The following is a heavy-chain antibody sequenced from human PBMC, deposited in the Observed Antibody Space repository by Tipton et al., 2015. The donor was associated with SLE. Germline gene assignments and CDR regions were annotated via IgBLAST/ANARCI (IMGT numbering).Heavy chain of an antibody. CDR1: GGSISSYY. CDR3: ARPDDSGSYAFDI. J-gene: IGHJ3*02. CDR2: IYYSGST. V-gene: IGHV4-39*07. D-gene: IGHD3-10*01. Sequence: TLSLTCTVSGGSISSYYWSWIRHPPGKGLEWIGSIYYSGSTYYNPSLKSRVTISVDTSKNQFSLKLSSVTAADTAVYYCARPDDSGSYAFDIWGQGTMVTVSS.